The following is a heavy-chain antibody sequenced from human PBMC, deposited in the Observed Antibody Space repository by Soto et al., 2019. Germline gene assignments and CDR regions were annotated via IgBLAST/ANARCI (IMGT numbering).Heavy chain of an antibody. CDR3: ASSYGSGYRAFDY. CDR2: VNPIVSMS. D-gene: IGHD3-10*01. J-gene: IGHJ4*02. Sequence: QVQLVQSGAEVKRPGSSVKVSCKASGDTFNFYSINWVRQAPGLGLEWMGRVNPIVSMSNYAQKFQGRVTRTADKSTSTSYMELSSLRSEATAIYYCASSYGSGYRAFDYWGQGALVTVSS. V-gene: IGHV1-69*02. CDR1: GDTFNFYS.